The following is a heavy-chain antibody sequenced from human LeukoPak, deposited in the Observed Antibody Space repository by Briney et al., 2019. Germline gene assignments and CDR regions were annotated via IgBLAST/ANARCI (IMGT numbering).Heavy chain of an antibody. Sequence: SETLSLTCTVSGASISTYYWCWVRQPPGKGLEWIGYVHYSGSANYSPSLKSRVTMSTDTSKNHFSLKLTSVTTADTAVYYCAGFGTYGANWFDPWGQGTLVTVSS. CDR2: VHYSGSA. D-gene: IGHD1/OR15-1a*01. CDR3: AGFGTYGANWFDP. J-gene: IGHJ5*02. CDR1: GASISTYY. V-gene: IGHV4-59*01.